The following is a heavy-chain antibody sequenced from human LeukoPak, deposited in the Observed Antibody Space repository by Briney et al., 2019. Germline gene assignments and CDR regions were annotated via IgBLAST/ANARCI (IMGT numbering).Heavy chain of an antibody. CDR1: GYTFTGYY. V-gene: IGHV1-2*02. CDR2: INPNSGGT. CDR3: ARDSWTAMALFDY. J-gene: IGHJ4*02. D-gene: IGHD5-18*01. Sequence: ASVKVSCKASGYTFTGYYMHWVRQAPGQGLEWMGWINPNSGGTNYAQKFQGRVTMTRDTSISTAYMELSRLRSDDTAVYYCARDSWTAMALFDYWGQGTLVTVSS.